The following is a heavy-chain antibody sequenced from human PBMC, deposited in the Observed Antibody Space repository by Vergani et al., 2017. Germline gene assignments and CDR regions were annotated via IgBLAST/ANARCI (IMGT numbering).Heavy chain of an antibody. V-gene: IGHV4-39*01. D-gene: IGHD3-10*01. CDR1: GGSISSSSYY. Sequence: QLQLQESGPGLVKPSETLSLTCTVSGGSISSSSYYWGWIRQPPGQGLEWIGMIYYSGSTYYNPYLKSRVTISVDTSQNQFSLKLSSVTAADTAVYYCSGTSTVTGAGEWFGELWDACYIWGQGTMVTVSS. CDR3: SGTSTVTGAGEWFGELWDACYI. CDR2: IYYSGST. J-gene: IGHJ3*02.